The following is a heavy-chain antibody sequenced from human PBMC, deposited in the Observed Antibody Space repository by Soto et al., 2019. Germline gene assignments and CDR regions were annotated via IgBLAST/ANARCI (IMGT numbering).Heavy chain of an antibody. J-gene: IGHJ4*02. V-gene: IGHV3-48*02. CDR2: ISSSSSTI. CDR1: GFTFSSYS. D-gene: IGHD1-26*01. Sequence: EVQLVESGGGLVQPGGSLRLSCAASGFTFSSYSMNWVRQAPGKGMEWVSYISSSSSTIYYADSVKGRVTISRDNAKNSLYLQMNSLRDEDTAVYYCARDAHVGSPIDYWGQGTLVTVSS. CDR3: ARDAHVGSPIDY.